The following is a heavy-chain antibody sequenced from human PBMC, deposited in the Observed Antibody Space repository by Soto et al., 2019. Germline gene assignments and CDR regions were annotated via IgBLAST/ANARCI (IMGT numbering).Heavy chain of an antibody. Sequence: LRLSCSASGFTFSNAWMSLVRQAPGKGLEWVGRIKSKTDGGTTDYAAPVKGRFTISRDDSKNTLYLQMNSLKTEDTAVYYCTTARSNTAMVLWGQGTLVTVSS. D-gene: IGHD5-18*01. CDR1: GFTFSNAW. CDR3: TTARSNTAMVL. J-gene: IGHJ4*02. CDR2: IKSKTDGGTT. V-gene: IGHV3-15*01.